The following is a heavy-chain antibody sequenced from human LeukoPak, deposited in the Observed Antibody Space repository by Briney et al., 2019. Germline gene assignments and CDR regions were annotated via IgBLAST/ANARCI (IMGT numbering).Heavy chain of an antibody. Sequence: SETLSLTCTVSGGSISSYYWSWIRQPPGKGLEWIGYIYYSGSTNYNPSLKSRVTISVDTSKNQFSLKLSSVTAADTAVYYCARIRHYYYGSGSKNGYYYYYMDVWGKGTTVSVSS. CDR2: IYYSGST. CDR3: ARIRHYYYGSGSKNGYYYYYMDV. V-gene: IGHV4-59*01. CDR1: GGSISSYY. D-gene: IGHD3-10*01. J-gene: IGHJ6*03.